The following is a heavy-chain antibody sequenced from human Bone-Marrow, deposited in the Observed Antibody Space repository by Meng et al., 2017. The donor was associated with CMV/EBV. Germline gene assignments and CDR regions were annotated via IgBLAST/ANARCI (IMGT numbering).Heavy chain of an antibody. Sequence: ASVKVSCKASGYTFTSYGISWVRQAPGQGLEWMGWISAYNGNTNYAQKLQGRVTMTTDTSTSTAYMELRSLRSDDTAVYYCARGNDYGEPYYYYGMDFWGQGTTVTVSS. V-gene: IGHV1-18*01. J-gene: IGHJ6*02. D-gene: IGHD4-17*01. CDR1: GYTFTSYG. CDR2: ISAYNGNT. CDR3: ARGNDYGEPYYYYGMDF.